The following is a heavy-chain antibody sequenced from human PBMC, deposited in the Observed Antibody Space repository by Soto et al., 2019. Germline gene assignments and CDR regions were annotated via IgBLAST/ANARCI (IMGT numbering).Heavy chain of an antibody. CDR3: AKSCSSSWTRAFDI. Sequence: QVQLVQSGAEVKKPGSSVKVSCKASGGTFSSYPTSWVRQAPGQGLEWMGGIVPIFGTTNYAQRFQGRVTITADESTSTAYMDLSSLRSEDTAVYYCAKSCSSSWTRAFDIWGQGTMVTLAS. CDR1: GGTFSSYP. CDR2: IVPIFGTT. D-gene: IGHD6-13*01. J-gene: IGHJ3*02. V-gene: IGHV1-69*01.